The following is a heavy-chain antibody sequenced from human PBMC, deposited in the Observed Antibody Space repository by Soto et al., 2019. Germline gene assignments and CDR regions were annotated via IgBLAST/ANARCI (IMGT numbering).Heavy chain of an antibody. CDR3: AMGDIVVVPAAPNTYYYYGMDV. D-gene: IGHD2-2*01. V-gene: IGHV1-18*04. CDR2: ISAYNGNT. CDR1: GYTFTSCG. J-gene: IGHJ6*02. Sequence: GASVKVSCKASGYTFTSCGISWVRQAPGQGLEWMGWISAYNGNTNYAQKLQGRVTMTTDTSTSTAYMELRSLRSDDTAVYYCAMGDIVVVPAAPNTYYYYGMDVWGQGTTVTVSS.